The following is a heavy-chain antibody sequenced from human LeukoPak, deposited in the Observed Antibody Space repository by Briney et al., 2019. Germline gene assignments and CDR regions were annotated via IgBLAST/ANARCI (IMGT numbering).Heavy chain of an antibody. J-gene: IGHJ4*02. V-gene: IGHV1-2*02. CDR1: GYTFTGYY. Sequence: GASVKVSCKASGYTFTGYYMHWVRQAPGQGLEWMGWINPNSGGTNYAQKFQGRVTITADESTSTAYMELSSLRSEDTAVYYCARGSSGYYAHWGQGTLVTVSS. CDR2: INPNSGGT. CDR3: ARGSSGYYAH. D-gene: IGHD3-22*01.